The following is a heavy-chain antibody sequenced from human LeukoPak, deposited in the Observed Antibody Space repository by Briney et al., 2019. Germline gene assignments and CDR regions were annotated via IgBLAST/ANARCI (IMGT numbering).Heavy chain of an antibody. CDR3: ARDYYGSGRFDY. Sequence: SETLSLTCTVSGGSISSYYWSWIRQPPGKGLEWIGYILYSGSTNYNPSLRSRVTISVDTSKNQFSLKLSSVTAADTAVYYCARDYYGSGRFDYWGQGTLVTVSS. D-gene: IGHD3-10*01. J-gene: IGHJ4*02. CDR1: GGSISSYY. V-gene: IGHV4-59*01. CDR2: ILYSGST.